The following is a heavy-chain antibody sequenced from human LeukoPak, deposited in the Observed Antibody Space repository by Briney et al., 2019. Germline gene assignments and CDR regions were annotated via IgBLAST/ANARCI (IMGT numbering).Heavy chain of an antibody. V-gene: IGHV1-69*13. D-gene: IGHD4-23*01. CDR2: IIPIFGTA. J-gene: IGHJ4*02. Sequence: SVKVSCRASGGTFSSYAISWVRQAPGQGLEWMGGIIPIFGTANYAQKFQGRVTITADESTSTAYMELSSLRSEDTAVYYCARDGFGGNSFSCDYWGQGTLVTVSS. CDR3: ARDGFGGNSFSCDY. CDR1: GGTFSSYA.